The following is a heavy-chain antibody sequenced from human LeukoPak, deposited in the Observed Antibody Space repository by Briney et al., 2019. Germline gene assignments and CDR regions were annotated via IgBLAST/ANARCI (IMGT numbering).Heavy chain of an antibody. V-gene: IGHV4-59*01. CDR3: ASLLGCSGGSCYNAFDI. D-gene: IGHD2-15*01. CDR2: IYYSGST. Sequence: PSETLSLTCTVSGGSISSYYWSWIRQPPGKGLEWIGYIYYSGSTNYNPSLKSRVTISVDTSKNQLSLKLSSVTAADTAVYYCASLLGCSGGSCYNAFDIWGQGTMVTVSS. CDR1: GGSISSYY. J-gene: IGHJ3*02.